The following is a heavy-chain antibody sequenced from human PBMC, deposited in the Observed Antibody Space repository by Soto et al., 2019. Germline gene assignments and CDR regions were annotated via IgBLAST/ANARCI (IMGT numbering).Heavy chain of an antibody. V-gene: IGHV4-59*01. D-gene: IGHD2-15*01. CDR1: GGSLSGYY. J-gene: IGHJ4*02. CDR3: ARLDYCSGYVCYFFDY. CDR2: IYYSGST. Sequence: ASETLSLTCNVSGGSLSGYYWSWIRQPPGKGLEWIGYIYYSGSTKYNSSLKSRATISIHTSKNQFALNLTSVTAADTAVYYCARLDYCSGYVCYFFDYWGQGTLVTVSS.